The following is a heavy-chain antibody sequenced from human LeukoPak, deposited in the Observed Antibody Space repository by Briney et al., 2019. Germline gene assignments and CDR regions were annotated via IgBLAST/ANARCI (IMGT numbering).Heavy chain of an antibody. J-gene: IGHJ6*02. Sequence: GASVKVSCKASGYTFTSYGISWVRQAPGQGLEWMGWISAYNGNTNYAQKLQGRVTITTDTSTSTAYMELRSLRSDDTAVYYCARATPYYYYGMDVWGQGTTVTVSS. CDR2: ISAYNGNT. CDR1: GYTFTSYG. CDR3: ARATPYYYYGMDV. V-gene: IGHV1-18*01.